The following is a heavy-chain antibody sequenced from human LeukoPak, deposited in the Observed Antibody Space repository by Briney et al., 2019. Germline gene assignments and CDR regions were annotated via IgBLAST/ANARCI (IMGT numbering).Heavy chain of an antibody. Sequence: PGGSLSLSCTASGFTFNVYRVNWVRQSTGKGLEWVTYISNSSSYIFYADCVEARFHLPRHYPKHSLYLKMYRQRAEDTAVYYCARHRGDPSYFDYWGQGTLVTVSS. J-gene: IGHJ4*02. V-gene: IGHV3-21*01. CDR3: ARHRGDPSYFDY. D-gene: IGHD4-17*01. CDR2: ISNSSSYI. CDR1: GFTFNVYR.